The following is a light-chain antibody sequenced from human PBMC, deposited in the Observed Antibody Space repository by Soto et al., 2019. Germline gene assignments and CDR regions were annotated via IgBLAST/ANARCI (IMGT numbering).Light chain of an antibody. CDR1: SSNIGSNF. CDR2: NND. CDR3: AAWDDSLSVRYV. J-gene: IGLJ1*01. Sequence: QSVLTQPPSASGTPGQRVTISCSGSSSNIGSNFVYWYQQRPGTAPRLLIYNNDQRPSGVPDRFSGSKSGTSASLAISGLRSEDEADYYCAAWDDSLSVRYVFGTGTKVTV. V-gene: IGLV1-47*02.